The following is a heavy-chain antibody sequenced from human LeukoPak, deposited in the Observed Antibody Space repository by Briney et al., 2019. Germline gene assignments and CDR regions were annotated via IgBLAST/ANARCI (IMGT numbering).Heavy chain of an antibody. J-gene: IGHJ6*02. D-gene: IGHD2-15*01. Sequence: SETLSLTCAVYGGSFSGYYWSWIRQPPGKGLEWIGEINHSGSTNYNPSLKSRVTISVDTSKNQFSLKLSSVTAADTAVYYCARVEVGAANRQWYGMDVWGQGTTVTVSS. CDR2: INHSGST. V-gene: IGHV4-34*01. CDR3: ARVEVGAANRQWYGMDV. CDR1: GGSFSGYY.